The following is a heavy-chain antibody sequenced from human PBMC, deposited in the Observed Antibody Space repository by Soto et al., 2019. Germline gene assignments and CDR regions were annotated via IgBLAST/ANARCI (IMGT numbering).Heavy chain of an antibody. CDR1: GGSISSSSYY. D-gene: IGHD3-10*01. V-gene: IGHV4-39*01. Sequence: SETLSLTCTVSGGSISSSSYYWGWIRQPPGKGLEWIGSIYYSGSTYYNPSLKSRVTISVDTSKNQFSLKLSSVTAADTAVYYCATPGNYYGSGSYAFDIWGQGTMVTVSS. J-gene: IGHJ3*02. CDR2: IYYSGST. CDR3: ATPGNYYGSGSYAFDI.